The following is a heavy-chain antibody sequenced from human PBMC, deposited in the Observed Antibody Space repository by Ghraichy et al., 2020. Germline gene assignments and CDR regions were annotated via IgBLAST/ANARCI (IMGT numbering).Heavy chain of an antibody. J-gene: IGHJ3*02. V-gene: IGHV1-18*01. Sequence: ASVKVSCKASGYTFTSYGISWVRQAPGQGLEWMGWISAYNGNTNYAQKLQGRVTMTTDTSTSTAYMELRSLRSDDTAVYYCARDPSLGYCTNGVCLRPFPPRPDAFDIWGQGTMVTVSS. CDR1: GYTFTSYG. CDR3: ARDPSLGYCTNGVCLRPFPPRPDAFDI. D-gene: IGHD2-8*01. CDR2: ISAYNGNT.